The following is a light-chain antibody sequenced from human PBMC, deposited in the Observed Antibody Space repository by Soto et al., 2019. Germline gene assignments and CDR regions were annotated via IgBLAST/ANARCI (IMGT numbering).Light chain of an antibody. CDR1: QSVSSSY. CDR2: GAS. J-gene: IGKJ3*01. Sequence: EIVLTQSPGTLSLSPGERVTHSCRASQSVSSSYLAWYQQKPGQAPRLLIYGASSRATGIPDRFSGSGSGTDFTLTISRLEPEDFTVYYCQQYGSSPFTFGPGTKVEIK. CDR3: QQYGSSPFT. V-gene: IGKV3-20*01.